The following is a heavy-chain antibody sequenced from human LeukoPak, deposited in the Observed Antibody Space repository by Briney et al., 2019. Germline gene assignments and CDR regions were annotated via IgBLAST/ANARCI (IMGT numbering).Heavy chain of an antibody. CDR1: GGSISSGSYY. J-gene: IGHJ4*02. CDR2: IYTSGST. CDR3: ASTKWMRFDY. D-gene: IGHD5-12*01. V-gene: IGHV4-61*02. Sequence: PSETLSLTCTVSGGSISSGSYYWSWIRQPAGKGLEWIGRIYTSGSTNYNPSLKSRVTISVDTSKNQFSLKLSSVTAADTAVYYCASTKWMRFDYWGQGTLVTVSS.